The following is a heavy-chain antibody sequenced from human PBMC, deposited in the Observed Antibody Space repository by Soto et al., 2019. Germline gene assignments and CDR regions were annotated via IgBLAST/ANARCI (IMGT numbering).Heavy chain of an antibody. J-gene: IGHJ4*02. V-gene: IGHV3-73*01. D-gene: IGHD2-15*01. CDR1: GFTLSGFD. Sequence: GGSLRLSCAASGFTLSGFDIHWVRQASGEGLEWVGRIKTKVESYASELAASVKGRFTISRDDPKNTAYLEMNSLKTEDTAVYYCTRRYCSGGGCYSDFDYWGQGALVTVSS. CDR2: IKTKVESYAS. CDR3: TRRYCSGGGCYSDFDY.